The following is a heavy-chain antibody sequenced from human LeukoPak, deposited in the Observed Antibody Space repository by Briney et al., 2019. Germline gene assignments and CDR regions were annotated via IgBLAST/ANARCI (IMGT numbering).Heavy chain of an antibody. Sequence: SGGSLRLSCAASGFTFDDYGMSWVRQAPGKGLEWVSGINWNGGSTGYADSVKGRFTISRDNAKNSLYLQMNSLRAEDTALYHCAKAFGELTSDLDYWGQGTLVTVSS. V-gene: IGHV3-20*01. CDR2: INWNGGST. CDR1: GFTFDDYG. J-gene: IGHJ4*02. CDR3: AKAFGELTSDLDY. D-gene: IGHD3-10*01.